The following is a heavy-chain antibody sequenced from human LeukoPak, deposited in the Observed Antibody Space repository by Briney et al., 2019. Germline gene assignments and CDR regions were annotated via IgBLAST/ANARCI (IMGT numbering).Heavy chain of an antibody. Sequence: GGSLRLSCTASGFTFSTNAMSWVRQAPGKGLEWVSGISGSDGRTFYTDSVKGRFTISRDNSKNTLYLQMNSLTAEDTAVYYCAKVRDWYFDLWGRGTLVTVTS. J-gene: IGHJ2*01. V-gene: IGHV3-23*01. CDR1: GFTFSTNA. CDR2: ISGSDGRT. CDR3: AKVRDWYFDL.